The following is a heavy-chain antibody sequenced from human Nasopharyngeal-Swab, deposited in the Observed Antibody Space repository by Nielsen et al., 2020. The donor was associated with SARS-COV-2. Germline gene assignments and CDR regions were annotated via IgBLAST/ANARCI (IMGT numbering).Heavy chain of an antibody. D-gene: IGHD3-3*01. CDR1: GFNIRNNY. J-gene: IGHJ6*02. CDR2: IYTGDGT. Sequence: GESLKISCAASGFNIRNNYMTWVRPAPGKGLEWVSVIYTGDGTKYSDSVKGRFTISRDNAKNSLYLQMNSLRAEDTAVYYCARDGLDYDFWSAYFMDVWGRGTTVTVSS. CDR3: ARDGLDYDFWSAYFMDV. V-gene: IGHV3-53*01.